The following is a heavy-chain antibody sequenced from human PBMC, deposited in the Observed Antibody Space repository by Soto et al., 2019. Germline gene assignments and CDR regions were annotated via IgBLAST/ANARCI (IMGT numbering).Heavy chain of an antibody. V-gene: IGHV3-7*04. J-gene: IGHJ5*02. CDR1: GFTFSGYW. Sequence: GGSLRLSCAASGFTFSGYWTTWVRQAPGKGLEGVANISPDGSEEYYVDSVKGRFTISRDNAKNSVYLQMNSLRGEDTALYYCTRDLNNDTGPWGQGTQVTVSS. D-gene: IGHD2-8*02. CDR3: TRDLNNDTGP. CDR2: ISPDGSEE.